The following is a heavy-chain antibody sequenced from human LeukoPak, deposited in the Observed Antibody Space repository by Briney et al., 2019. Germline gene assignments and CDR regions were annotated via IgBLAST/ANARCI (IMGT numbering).Heavy chain of an antibody. Sequence: PGGSLRLSCAAFGFTFDDYAMHWVRQAPGKGLEWVSGISWNSGSIGYADSVKGRFTISRDNAKIYLYLQMNSLRAENTALYYCAKAHRDHYDSSGAYYFDYWGQGTLVTVSS. CDR1: GFTFDDYA. CDR2: ISWNSGSI. CDR3: AKAHRDHYDSSGAYYFDY. D-gene: IGHD3-22*01. J-gene: IGHJ4*02. V-gene: IGHV3-9*01.